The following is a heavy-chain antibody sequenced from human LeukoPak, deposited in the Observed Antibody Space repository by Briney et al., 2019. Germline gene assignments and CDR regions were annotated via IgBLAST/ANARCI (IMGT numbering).Heavy chain of an antibody. CDR3: ARGTYYYDSSGYPWDY. CDR1: GYTFTSYD. V-gene: IGHV1-8*01. D-gene: IGHD3-22*01. Sequence: ASVKVSCKASGYTFTSYDIIWVRQATGQGLEWMGWMNPNRGNTGYAQKFQGRVTITRNTSISTAYMELSSLRSEDTAVYYCARGTYYYDSSGYPWDYWGQGTLVTVSS. CDR2: MNPNRGNT. J-gene: IGHJ4*02.